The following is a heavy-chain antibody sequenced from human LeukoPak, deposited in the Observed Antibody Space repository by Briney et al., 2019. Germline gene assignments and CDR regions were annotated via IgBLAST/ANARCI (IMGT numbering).Heavy chain of an antibody. D-gene: IGHD6-25*01. Sequence: GGSLRLSCAASGFTFDDYAMHWVRQAPGKGLEWVSLISWDGGSTYYADSVKGRFTISRDNSKNSLYLQMNSLRAEDTAVYYCARSKQRPYNWFDPWGQGTLVTVSS. V-gene: IGHV3-43D*03. J-gene: IGHJ5*02. CDR1: GFTFDDYA. CDR3: ARSKQRPYNWFDP. CDR2: ISWDGGST.